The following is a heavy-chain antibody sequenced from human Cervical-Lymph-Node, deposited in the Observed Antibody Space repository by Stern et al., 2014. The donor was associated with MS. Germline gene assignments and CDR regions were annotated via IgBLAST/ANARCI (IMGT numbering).Heavy chain of an antibody. J-gene: IGHJ5*02. V-gene: IGHV1-3*01. CDR1: GNTFTKSD. CDR2: IHLYNGNT. D-gene: IGHD3-10*01. Sequence: VQLVQSGAEVKKPGASVKVSCKSSGNTFTKSDLHWVRQAPGHRPEWLGWIHLYNGNTKCSQTFQGRVTITRDTVANTAYMELSSLKFDDAAVYYCASGSVPGGGWLDPWGQGTMVTVSS. CDR3: ASGSVPGGGWLDP.